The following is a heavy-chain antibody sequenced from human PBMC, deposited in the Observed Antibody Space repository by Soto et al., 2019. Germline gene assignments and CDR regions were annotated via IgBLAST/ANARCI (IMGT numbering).Heavy chain of an antibody. CDR3: AKDLKYSHLSRRRAMDV. D-gene: IGHD1-26*01. J-gene: IGHJ6*02. Sequence: GGSLRLSCAASGFTFSSYAMSWVRQAPGKGLEWVSAISGSGGSTYYADSVKGRFTISRDNSKNTLYLQMNSLRAEDTAVYYCAKDLKYSHLSRRRAMDVWGQGTTVTVSS. CDR1: GFTFSSYA. V-gene: IGHV3-23*01. CDR2: ISGSGGST.